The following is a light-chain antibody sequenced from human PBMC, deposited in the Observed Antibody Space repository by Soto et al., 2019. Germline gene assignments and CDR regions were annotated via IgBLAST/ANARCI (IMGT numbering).Light chain of an antibody. Sequence: IQMTQSPSSLSASVGDRVTITCRANQDISYYLAWYQQKQGKVPKLLIYAASTMQSGVPSRFSGSGSGTDFTLTISSLQPEDIATDYCQKYHSAPRTFGQGTKVDIK. CDR2: AAS. CDR3: QKYHSAPRT. CDR1: QDISYY. V-gene: IGKV1-27*01. J-gene: IGKJ1*01.